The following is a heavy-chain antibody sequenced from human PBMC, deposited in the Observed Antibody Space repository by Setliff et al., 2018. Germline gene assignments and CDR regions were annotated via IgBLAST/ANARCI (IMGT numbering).Heavy chain of an antibody. J-gene: IGHJ5*02. CDR3: ARRSQGRWYGVGGFDP. CDR1: GDSISSSNYY. CDR2: IDYSGGNY. V-gene: IGHV4-39*01. Sequence: PSETLSLTCTVSGDSISSSNYYWAWIRQSPGQGLEWIGNIDYSGGNYYYNPSLKSRVTISVDTSKNQFSLKVNSVTAADTAIYYCARRSQGRWYGVGGFDPWGQGTLVTVSS. D-gene: IGHD3-10*01.